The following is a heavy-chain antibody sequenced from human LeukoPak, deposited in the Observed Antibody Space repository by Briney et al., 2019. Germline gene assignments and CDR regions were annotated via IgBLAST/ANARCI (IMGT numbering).Heavy chain of an antibody. J-gene: IGHJ4*02. Sequence: GGSLRLSCAASGFTFSSYAMSWVRQAPGKGLEWVSAISGSGGSTYYADSVKGRVTISRDNSKNTLYPQMNSLRAEATAVYYCAKDRGGYDSPGHWGQGTLVTVSS. CDR2: ISGSGGST. D-gene: IGHD5-12*01. CDR3: AKDRGGYDSPGH. CDR1: GFTFSSYA. V-gene: IGHV3-23*01.